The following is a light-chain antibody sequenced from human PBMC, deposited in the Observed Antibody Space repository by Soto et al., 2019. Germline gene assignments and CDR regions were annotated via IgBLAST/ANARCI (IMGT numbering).Light chain of an antibody. Sequence: QSALTQPPSASGSPGQSVTISCTGTKNDIGVYDFVSWYQQHPDTAPKLLIYGASKRPSGVSNRFSGSKSGNTASLTISGLQAEDEADYYCCSYASTSPYVFGTGTKLTVL. CDR1: KNDIGVYDF. J-gene: IGLJ1*01. CDR3: CSYASTSPYV. CDR2: GAS. V-gene: IGLV2-8*01.